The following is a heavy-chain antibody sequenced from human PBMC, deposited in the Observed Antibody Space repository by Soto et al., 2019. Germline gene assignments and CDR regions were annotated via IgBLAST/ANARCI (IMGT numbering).Heavy chain of an antibody. CDR3: ARDLDEAAAGHTTNWFDP. CDR1: GGTFSSYA. J-gene: IGHJ5*02. CDR2: IIPIFGTA. Sequence: SVKVSCKASGGTFSSYAISWVRQAPGQGLEWMGGIIPIFGTANYAQKFQGRVTITADESTSTAYMELSSLRSEDTAVYYCARDLDEAAAGHTTNWFDPWGQGTLVTVSS. D-gene: IGHD6-13*01. V-gene: IGHV1-69*13.